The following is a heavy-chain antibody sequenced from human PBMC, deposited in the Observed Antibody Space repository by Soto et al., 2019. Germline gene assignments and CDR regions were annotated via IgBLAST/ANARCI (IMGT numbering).Heavy chain of an antibody. CDR1: GGTFSSYT. V-gene: IGHV1-69*04. CDR3: ARDGFGELLAYFDY. CDR2: IIPILGIA. Sequence: SVKVSFKASGGTFSSYTISWLRQAPGQGLEWMGRIIPILGIANYAQKFQGRVTITADKSTSTAYMELSSLRSEGTAVYYRARDGFGELLAYFDYWGQGTLVTVSS. J-gene: IGHJ4*02. D-gene: IGHD3-10*01.